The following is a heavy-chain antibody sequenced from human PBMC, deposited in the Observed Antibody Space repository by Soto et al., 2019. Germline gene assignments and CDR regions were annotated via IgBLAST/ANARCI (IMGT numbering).Heavy chain of an antibody. J-gene: IGHJ4*02. V-gene: IGHV3-72*01. CDR1: GFTFSDHF. D-gene: IGHD3-22*01. CDR2: SRNKAKKYTT. CDR3: TRTYYSGGYYYFGGF. Sequence: EVHLVESGGGLVQPGGSLRLSCAASGFTFSDHFMDWVRQAPGKGLEWVGRSRNKAKKYTTEYAASVKGRFSISRDDSENSVYLQMNSLKTEDTAVYYCTRTYYSGGYYYFGGFWGQGTLVTVSS.